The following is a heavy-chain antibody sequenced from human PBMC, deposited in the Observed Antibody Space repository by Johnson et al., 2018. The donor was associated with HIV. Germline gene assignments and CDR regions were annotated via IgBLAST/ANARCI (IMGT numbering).Heavy chain of an antibody. V-gene: IGHV3-33*01. Sequence: QVQLVESGGGVVQPGGSLRLSCAASGFTFSSYAMHWVRQAPGKGLEWVAVIWYDGSQKNYVDSVKGRFTISRDNTKNSLYLQMNILSAEDTALYYCARAPEVRGVDAFDVWGQGTVVIVSS. CDR1: GFTFSSYA. D-gene: IGHD3-10*01. J-gene: IGHJ3*01. CDR3: ARAPEVRGVDAFDV. CDR2: IWYDGSQK.